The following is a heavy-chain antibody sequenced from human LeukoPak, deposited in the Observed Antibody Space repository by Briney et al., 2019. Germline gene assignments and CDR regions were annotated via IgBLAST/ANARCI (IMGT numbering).Heavy chain of an antibody. D-gene: IGHD2-21*01. Sequence: GGSLRLSCEGSGFTFSNYWMTWVRQAPGKGLEWVANIKPNGIEKHYADSVEGRFTISRDNAKNSLYLQMNSLRAEDTAVYYCARDLDTYVLLIAYDTFDNWGQGTMVTVSS. CDR3: ARDLDTYVLLIAYDTFDN. J-gene: IGHJ3*02. CDR1: GFTFSNYW. V-gene: IGHV3-7*01. CDR2: IKPNGIEK.